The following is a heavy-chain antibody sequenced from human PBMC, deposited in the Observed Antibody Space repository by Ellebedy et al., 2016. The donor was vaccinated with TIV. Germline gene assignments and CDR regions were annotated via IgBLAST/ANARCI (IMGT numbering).Heavy chain of an antibody. CDR2: ISFYGGST. CDR1: GFRFSSHG. CDR3: ASRQSVGVGEVALDY. Sequence: AASVKVSCKASGFRFSSHGISWVRQAPGQGLEWMGWISFYGGSTNYAQQLQVRVSMTRDTSTSTAYMELRSLRSDDTAVYYCASRQSVGVGEVALDYWGQGTLVTVSS. J-gene: IGHJ4*02. V-gene: IGHV1-18*04. D-gene: IGHD3-10*01.